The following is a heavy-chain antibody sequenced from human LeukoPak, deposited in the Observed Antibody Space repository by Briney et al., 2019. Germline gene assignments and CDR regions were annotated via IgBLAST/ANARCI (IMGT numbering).Heavy chain of an antibody. V-gene: IGHV3-23*01. CDR3: ARQAPSLGWN. J-gene: IGHJ4*02. Sequence: GGSLRLSCAASGFTFSSYSMNWVRQAPGKGLEWVSAISGSAGSTFHADSVKGRFTISRDNSKNTLYLQMNSLRAEDTAVYYCARQAPSLGWNWGQGTLVTVSS. CDR1: GFTFSSYS. D-gene: IGHD3-3*01. CDR2: ISGSAGST.